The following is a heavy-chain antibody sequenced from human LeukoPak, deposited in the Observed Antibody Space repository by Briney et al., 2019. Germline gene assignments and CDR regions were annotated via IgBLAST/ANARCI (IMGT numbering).Heavy chain of an antibody. Sequence: PGGSLRLSCVASGFTFSNFAMTWVRQAPGKGLDWVSAMSGSGDSTYYADSVKGRFTISRDNSKNTLYLQMNSLRAEDTAVYYCAKHIRSSGWYDRADYWGQGTLVIVSS. CDR3: AKHIRSSGWYDRADY. CDR1: GFTFSNFA. D-gene: IGHD6-19*01. J-gene: IGHJ4*02. CDR2: MSGSGDST. V-gene: IGHV3-23*01.